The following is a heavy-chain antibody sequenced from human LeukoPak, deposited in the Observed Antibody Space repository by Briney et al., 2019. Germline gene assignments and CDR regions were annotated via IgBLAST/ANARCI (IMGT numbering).Heavy chain of an antibody. D-gene: IGHD3-3*01. V-gene: IGHV4-30-4*01. CDR2: IFYSGST. CDR1: GGSLSSSDYY. Sequence: PSETLSLTCTVSGGSLSSSDYYWSWIRQPSGKGLEWIGYIFYSGSTYYNTSLKSRVSISFDTSKNQFSLRLSSVTAADTAVYYCARHYYDFWSGYWPHWSQGTLVTVSS. CDR3: ARHYYDFWSGYWPH. J-gene: IGHJ4*02.